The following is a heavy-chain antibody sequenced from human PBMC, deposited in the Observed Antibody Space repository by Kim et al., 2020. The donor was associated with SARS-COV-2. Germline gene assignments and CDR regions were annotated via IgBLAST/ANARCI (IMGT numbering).Heavy chain of an antibody. D-gene: IGHD3-16*01. Sequence: SETLSLTCTVSGGSISSRAYYWGWIRQPPGKGLDFIGNIYFSGNTYYNPSLESRVTISVDSSKNQFSLKLSSVTAADTSVYYCARQRFGGQSIGNYLSYFDYWGQGALVTVSS. CDR1: GGSISSRAYY. J-gene: IGHJ4*02. V-gene: IGHV4-39*01. CDR2: IYFSGNT. CDR3: ARQRFGGQSIGNYLSYFDY.